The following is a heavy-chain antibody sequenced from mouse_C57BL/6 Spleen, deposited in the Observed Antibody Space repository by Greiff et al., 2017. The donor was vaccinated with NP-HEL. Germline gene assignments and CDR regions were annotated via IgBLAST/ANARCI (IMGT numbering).Heavy chain of an antibody. J-gene: IGHJ3*01. CDR2: IYPRSGNT. CDR1: GYTFTSYG. D-gene: IGHD2-4*01. Sequence: QVQLQQSGAELARPGASVKLSCKASGYTFTSYGISWVKQRTGQGLEWIGEIYPRSGNTYYNEKFKGKATLTADKSSSTAYMELRSLTSEDSAVYFCANYDEGSRFAYWGQGTLVTVSA. CDR3: ANYDEGSRFAY. V-gene: IGHV1-81*01.